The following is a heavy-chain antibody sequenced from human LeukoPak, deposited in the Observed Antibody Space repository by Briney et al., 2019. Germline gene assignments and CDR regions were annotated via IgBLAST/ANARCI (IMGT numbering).Heavy chain of an antibody. J-gene: IGHJ6*03. V-gene: IGHV3-21*01. D-gene: IGHD4-11*01. Sequence: GGSLRLSCAASGFTFDDYAMHWVRQAPGKGLEWVSSISSSATYRYYADSVNGRFTISRDDPKNSLYLQMNSLRAEDTAVYYCARVDYRGGGYFMDVWGRGTPVTVSS. CDR3: ARVDYRGGGYFMDV. CDR1: GFTFDDYA. CDR2: ISSSATYR.